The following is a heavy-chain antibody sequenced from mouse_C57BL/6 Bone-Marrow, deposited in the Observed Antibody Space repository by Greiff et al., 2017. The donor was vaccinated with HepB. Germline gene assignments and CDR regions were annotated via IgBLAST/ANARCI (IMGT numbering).Heavy chain of an antibody. V-gene: IGHV5-15*01. CDR1: GFTFSDYG. Sequence: EVQLVESGGGLVQPGGSLKLSCAASGFTFSDYGMAWVRQAPRKGPEWVAFISNLAYSIYYADTVTGRFTISRANAKNTLYLEMSSLRSEDTAMYYCARKGLSSKAMDYWGHGTSVTVSS. D-gene: IGHD1-1*01. CDR2: ISNLAYSI. J-gene: IGHJ4*01. CDR3: ARKGLSSKAMDY.